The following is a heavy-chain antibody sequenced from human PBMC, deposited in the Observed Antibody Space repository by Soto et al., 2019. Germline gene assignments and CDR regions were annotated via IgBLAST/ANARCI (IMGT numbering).Heavy chain of an antibody. CDR1: GFTFSSDS. D-gene: IGHD5-18*01. V-gene: IGHV3-21*01. CDR2: ISSSGDDI. J-gene: IGHJ4*02. CDR3: AGAEYRYGYCLDY. Sequence: EAQLVESGGGLVKPGGSLRLSCAGSGFTFSSDSMNWVRQAPGKGLEWVSSISSSGDDIHYADSVKGRFTISRDNANELLYLLINILSAEDTAVYYCAGAEYRYGYCLDYWGEGTLVTVSS.